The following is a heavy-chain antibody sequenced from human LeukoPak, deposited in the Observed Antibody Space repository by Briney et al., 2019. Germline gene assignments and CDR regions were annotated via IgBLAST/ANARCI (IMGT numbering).Heavy chain of an antibody. J-gene: IGHJ6*03. CDR2: LYHSGTS. CDR1: GYSISSGYY. Sequence: PSETLSLTCAVSGYSISSGYYWGCFRQPPGKGLEWIGCLYHSGTSYSNPSLKSRVTISVDTSKNQFSLKLSSVTAADTAVYYCARQGGSSSPYYYYYMDVWGKGTTVTVSS. V-gene: IGHV4-38-2*01. D-gene: IGHD6-13*01. CDR3: ARQGGSSSPYYYYYMDV.